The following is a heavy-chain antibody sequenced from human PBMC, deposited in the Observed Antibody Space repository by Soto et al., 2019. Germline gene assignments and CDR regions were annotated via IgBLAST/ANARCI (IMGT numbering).Heavy chain of an antibody. Sequence: SETLSLTCTVSGGSISSGGYYWSWIRQHPGKGLEWIGYIYYSGSTYYNPSLKSRVTISVDTSKNQFFLKLSSVTAADTAVYYCARVFYGDYVYFQHWGQGTLVTVSS. J-gene: IGHJ1*01. V-gene: IGHV4-31*03. CDR1: GGSISSGGYY. CDR3: ARVFYGDYVYFQH. D-gene: IGHD4-17*01. CDR2: IYYSGST.